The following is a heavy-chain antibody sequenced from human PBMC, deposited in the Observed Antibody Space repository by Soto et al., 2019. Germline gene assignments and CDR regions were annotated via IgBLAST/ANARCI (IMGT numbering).Heavy chain of an antibody. J-gene: IGHJ6*02. CDR1: GFTFSNAW. V-gene: IGHV3-15*01. D-gene: IGHD3-10*01. CDR2: IKSKTDGGTT. Sequence: GGSLRLSCAASGFTFSNAWMSWVRQAPGKGLEWVGRIKSKTDGGTTDYAAPVKGRFTISRDDSKNTLYLQMNSLKTEDTAVYYCTTSLGGSGSYAYYYYYGMDVWGQGTTVTAP. CDR3: TTSLGGSGSYAYYYYYGMDV.